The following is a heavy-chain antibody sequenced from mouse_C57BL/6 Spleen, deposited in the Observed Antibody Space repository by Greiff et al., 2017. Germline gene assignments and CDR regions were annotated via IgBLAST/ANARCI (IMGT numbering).Heavy chain of an antibody. CDR1: GYTFTSYW. V-gene: IGHV1-64*01. CDR3: ARAATVVGDDY. Sequence: QVQLQQPGAELVKPGASVKLSCKASGYTFTSYWMHWVKQRPGQGLEWIGMIHPNSGSTNYNEKFKSKATLTVDKSSSTAYMQLSSLTSEDSAVYYCARAATVVGDDYWGQGTTLTVSS. D-gene: IGHD1-1*01. J-gene: IGHJ2*01. CDR2: IHPNSGST.